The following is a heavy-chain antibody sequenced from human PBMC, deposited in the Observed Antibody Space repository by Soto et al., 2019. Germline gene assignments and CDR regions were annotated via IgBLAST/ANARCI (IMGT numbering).Heavy chain of an antibody. CDR1: GFTFSGYS. CDR3: AREETAWPLAYGLDV. CDR2: ISTRSDI. D-gene: IGHD2-21*02. Sequence: LRLSCAASGFTFSGYSMNWVRQAPGKGLEWVASISTRSDIYYADSVKGRFTISRDNAKNSVSLQMNSLRAEDTAVYYCAREETAWPLAYGLDVWGQGTTVTVSS. J-gene: IGHJ6*02. V-gene: IGHV3-21*01.